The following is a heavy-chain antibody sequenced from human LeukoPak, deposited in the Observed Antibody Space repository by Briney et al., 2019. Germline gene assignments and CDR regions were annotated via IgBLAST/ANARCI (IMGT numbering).Heavy chain of an antibody. CDR3: ARAGGTHPFDY. Sequence: PGGSLRLSCAASGFTFSSYGMHWVRQAPGKGLEWVAVIWYDGSNKYYADSVKGRFTISRDNSKNTLYLQMNSLRAEDTAAYYCARAGGTHPFDYWGQGTLVTVSS. V-gene: IGHV3-33*01. D-gene: IGHD3-16*01. CDR1: GFTFSSYG. J-gene: IGHJ4*02. CDR2: IWYDGSNK.